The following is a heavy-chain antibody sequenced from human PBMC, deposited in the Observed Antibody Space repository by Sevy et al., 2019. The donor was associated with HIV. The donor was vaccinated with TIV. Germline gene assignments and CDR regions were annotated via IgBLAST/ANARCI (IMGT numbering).Heavy chain of an antibody. J-gene: IGHJ4*02. CDR3: ARDLPHLLPWELSRGSDF. CDR2: ISHDEIHK. Sequence: GGSLRLSCTAYGFTFSNYAVHWVRQAPGKGLEWVAIISHDEIHKDFADSVRGRFSISRDTSKNTIYLQMNSLRPEDTAVYYCARDLPHLLPWELSRGSDFWGQRTLVTASS. CDR1: GFTFSNYA. V-gene: IGHV3-30*04. D-gene: IGHD3-16*01.